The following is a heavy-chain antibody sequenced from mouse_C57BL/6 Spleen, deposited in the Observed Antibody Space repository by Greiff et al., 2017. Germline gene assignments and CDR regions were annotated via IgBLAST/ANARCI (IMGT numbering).Heavy chain of an antibody. Sequence: QVQLQQSGAELAKPGASVKLSCKASGYTFTSYWMHWVKQRPGQGLEWIGYITPSSGYTKYNQKFKDKATLTADKSSSTAYMQLSSLTSEDSAVYYWASGTTVVAEYFDVWGTGTTVTVSS. CDR2: ITPSSGYT. CDR1: GYTFTSYW. V-gene: IGHV1-7*01. CDR3: ASGTTVVAEYFDV. D-gene: IGHD1-1*01. J-gene: IGHJ1*03.